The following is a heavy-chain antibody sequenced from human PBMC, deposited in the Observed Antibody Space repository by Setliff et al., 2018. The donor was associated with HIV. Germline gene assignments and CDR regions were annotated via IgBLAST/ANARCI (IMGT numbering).Heavy chain of an antibody. CDR2: LFYNGNT. CDR1: GGSISNNSYY. J-gene: IGHJ6*03. CDR3: ARSRPRSMDFYMDV. D-gene: IGHD2-8*01. V-gene: IGHV4-39*07. Sequence: TLSLTCTVSGGSISNNSYYWGWVRQPPGKGLELIGNLFYNGNTYYNPSLKSRVTISVDTSKNQFSLKLSSVTAADTAVYYCARSRPRSMDFYMDVWGKGTTVTVSS.